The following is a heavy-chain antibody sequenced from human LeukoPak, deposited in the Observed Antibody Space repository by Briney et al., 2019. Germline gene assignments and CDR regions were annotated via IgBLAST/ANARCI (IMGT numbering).Heavy chain of an antibody. Sequence: SETLSLTCAVYGGSFSGYYWSWIRQSPGKGLEWIGEINHSGSTNYNPSLKSRVTISVDTSKNQFSLKLSSVTAADTAVYYCARRPRSTSPNWLDPWGQGTLVTVSS. D-gene: IGHD2-2*01. CDR3: ARRPRSTSPNWLDP. J-gene: IGHJ5*02. CDR2: INHSGST. V-gene: IGHV4-34*01. CDR1: GGSFSGYY.